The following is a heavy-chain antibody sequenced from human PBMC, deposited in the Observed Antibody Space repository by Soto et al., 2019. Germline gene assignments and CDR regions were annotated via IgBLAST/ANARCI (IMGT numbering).Heavy chain of an antibody. CDR2: MNPNTGNT. CDR3: ARGGWGPPFDF. Sequence: QVQLVQSGADMKKPGASVKVSCKASGYTFTHYDINWVRQATGQGLEWMGWMNPNTGNTGIAQKFHDRVTMTRNTSISTAYMELSSLRSEDTAIYFCARGGWGPPFDFWGQGTPVTVSS. J-gene: IGHJ4*02. CDR1: GYTFTHYD. D-gene: IGHD3-16*01. V-gene: IGHV1-8*01.